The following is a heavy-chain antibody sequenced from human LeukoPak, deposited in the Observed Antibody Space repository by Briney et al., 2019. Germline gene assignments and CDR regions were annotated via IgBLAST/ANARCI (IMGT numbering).Heavy chain of an antibody. D-gene: IGHD3-9*01. CDR1: GGSISSYY. CDR3: ATNPDILTGYDEQDAFDI. J-gene: IGHJ3*02. V-gene: IGHV4-4*07. Sequence: SETLSLTCTVSGGSISSYYWSWIRQPAGKGLEWIGRIYTSGSTNYNPSLKSRVTMSVDTSKNQFSLKLSSVTAADTAVYYCATNPDILTGYDEQDAFDIWGQGTMVTVSS. CDR2: IYTSGST.